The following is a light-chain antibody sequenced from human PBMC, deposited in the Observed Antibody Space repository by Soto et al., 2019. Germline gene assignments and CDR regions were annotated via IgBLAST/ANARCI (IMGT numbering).Light chain of an antibody. Sequence: QSVLTQPPSASGTPGQRVTIACSGSIYNIGGNYVYWYQRLPGTAPKVLIYNNNQRPSGVPDRFSGSKSGTSASLAIRGLRSEYEADYYCAAWDDSLSGVVFGGGTKLTVL. V-gene: IGLV1-47*01. CDR2: NNN. J-gene: IGLJ3*02. CDR3: AAWDDSLSGVV. CDR1: IYNIGGNY.